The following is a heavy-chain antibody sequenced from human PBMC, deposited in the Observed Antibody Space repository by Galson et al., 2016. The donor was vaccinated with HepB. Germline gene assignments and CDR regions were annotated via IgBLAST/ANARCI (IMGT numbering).Heavy chain of an antibody. Sequence: SCKASGYIFTSYAMHWVRQAPGQRLEWMGWINAGNGNTKYSQKFQGRVTITRDTSATTAYMELSSLRSEDTAVYYCARRHRGAYYDMLTGYYRGAFDIWGQGTMVTVSS. D-gene: IGHD3-9*01. J-gene: IGHJ3*02. CDR1: GYIFTSYA. CDR3: ARRHRGAYYDMLTGYYRGAFDI. CDR2: INAGNGNT. V-gene: IGHV1-3*01.